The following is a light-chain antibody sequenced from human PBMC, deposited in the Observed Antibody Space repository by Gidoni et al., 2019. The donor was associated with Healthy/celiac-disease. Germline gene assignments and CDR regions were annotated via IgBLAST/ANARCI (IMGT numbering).Light chain of an antibody. J-gene: IGLJ2*01. Sequence: SHELTQPPSASVSPGQTASITCSGDKLGDKYACWYQQKPGQSPVLVIYQDSKRPSGIPERFSGSNSGNTATLTISGTQAMDAADYYCQAWDSSTVVFGGGTKLTVL. V-gene: IGLV3-1*01. CDR1: KLGDKY. CDR3: QAWDSSTVV. CDR2: QDS.